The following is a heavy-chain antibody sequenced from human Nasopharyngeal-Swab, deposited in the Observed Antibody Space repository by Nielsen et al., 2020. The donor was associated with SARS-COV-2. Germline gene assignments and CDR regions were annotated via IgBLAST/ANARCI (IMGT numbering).Heavy chain of an antibody. Sequence: RQAPGKGLEWIGYIYYSGSTNYNPSLKSRVTISVDTSKNQFSLKLSSVTAAETAGEDWERERKDNNNSVCYFDYWGQGTLVTVSS. J-gene: IGHJ4*02. CDR3: ERERKDNNNSVCYFDY. V-gene: IGHV4-59*01. D-gene: IGHD1/OR15-1a*01. CDR2: IYYSGST.